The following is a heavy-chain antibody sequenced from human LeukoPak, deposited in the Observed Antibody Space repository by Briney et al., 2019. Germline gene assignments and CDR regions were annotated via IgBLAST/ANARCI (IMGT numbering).Heavy chain of an antibody. D-gene: IGHD2-21*02. CDR1: GFTFSSYA. CDR2: ISINGDST. Sequence: GGSLRLSCAASGFTFSSYAMSWVRQAPGKGLEWVSAISINGDSTYYADSVKGRFTISRDNSKNTLYLQMNRLRPEDTAVYYCARGTVTAPDYWGQGTLVTVSS. J-gene: IGHJ4*02. V-gene: IGHV3-23*01. CDR3: ARGTVTAPDY.